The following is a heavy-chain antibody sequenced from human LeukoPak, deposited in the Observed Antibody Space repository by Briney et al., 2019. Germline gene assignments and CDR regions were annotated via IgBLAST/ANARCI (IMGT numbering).Heavy chain of an antibody. CDR2: IYYSGST. J-gene: IGHJ6*03. CDR1: GGSISSGDYY. Sequence: SETLSLTCTVSGGSISSGDYYWSWIRQPPGKGLEWIGYIYYSGSTYYDPSLKSRVTISVDTSKNQFSLKLSSVTAADTAVYYCARGSDYSNYRHYYYYYYYMDVWGKGTTVTVSS. D-gene: IGHD4-11*01. V-gene: IGHV4-30-4*08. CDR3: ARGSDYSNYRHYYYYYYYMDV.